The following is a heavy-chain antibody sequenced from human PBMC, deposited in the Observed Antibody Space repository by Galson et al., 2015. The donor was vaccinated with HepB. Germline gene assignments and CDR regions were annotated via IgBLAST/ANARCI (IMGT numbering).Heavy chain of an antibody. V-gene: IGHV1-69*13. CDR3: ARGRHGFSYGHKDY. Sequence: SVKVSCKASGDIFSNFAISWVRQAPGQGLEWMGGIIPLFGKANYAQKFQGRLTVTADESTTTAYMELSNLRSDDTAVYYCARGRHGFSYGHKDYWGQGTLVIVSS. CDR1: GDIFSNFA. CDR2: IIPLFGKA. D-gene: IGHD5-18*01. J-gene: IGHJ4*02.